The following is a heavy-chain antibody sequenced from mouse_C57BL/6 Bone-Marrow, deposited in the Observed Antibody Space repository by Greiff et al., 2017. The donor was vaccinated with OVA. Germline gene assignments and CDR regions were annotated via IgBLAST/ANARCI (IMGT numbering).Heavy chain of an antibody. J-gene: IGHJ2*01. D-gene: IGHD2-5*01. Sequence: QVQLQQSGAELVRPGTSVKMSCKASGYTFTNYWIGWAKQRPGHGLEWIGDIYPGGGYTNYNEKFKGKATLTADKSSSTAYMQFSSLTSEDSAIYYCARGDSNHFDYWGQGTTLTVSS. CDR2: IYPGGGYT. V-gene: IGHV1-63*01. CDR1: GYTFTNYW. CDR3: ARGDSNHFDY.